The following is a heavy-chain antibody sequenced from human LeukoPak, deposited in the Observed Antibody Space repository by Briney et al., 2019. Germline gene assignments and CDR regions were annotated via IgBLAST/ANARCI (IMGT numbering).Heavy chain of an antibody. J-gene: IGHJ4*02. D-gene: IGHD5-24*01. Sequence: GSLELSLAASGFTFSSYGMDWVRQAPGKGLGGVAVISYDGSNKYYADSVKGRFTISRDNSKNTLYLQMNSLRAEDTAVYYCARDGGWLQSLLDYWGQGALVTVSS. CDR3: ARDGGWLQSLLDY. CDR1: GFTFSSYG. CDR2: ISYDGSNK. V-gene: IGHV3-30*19.